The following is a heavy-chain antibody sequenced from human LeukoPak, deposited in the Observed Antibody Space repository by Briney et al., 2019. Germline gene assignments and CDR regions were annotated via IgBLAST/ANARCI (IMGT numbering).Heavy chain of an antibody. CDR1: GYTFTGYY. J-gene: IGHJ5*02. D-gene: IGHD2-2*01. V-gene: IGHV1-2*02. CDR2: INPNSGGT. CDR3: ARGGCSSTSCYWRNNWFDP. Sequence: ASVKVSCKASGYTFTGYYMHWVRQAPGQGLGWMGWINPNSGGTNYAQKFQGRVTMTRDTSISTAYMELSRLRSDDTAVYYCARGGCSSTSCYWRNNWFDPSGQGTLVTVSS.